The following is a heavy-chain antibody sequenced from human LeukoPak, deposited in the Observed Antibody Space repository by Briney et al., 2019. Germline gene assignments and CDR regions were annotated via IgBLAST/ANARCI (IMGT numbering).Heavy chain of an antibody. CDR3: SRARGDYRYFDY. CDR2: IWCDGSNK. D-gene: IGHD4-17*01. J-gene: IGHJ4*02. Sequence: GGSLRLSCAASGFTFSSYGMHWVRQAPGKGLEWVAVIWCDGSNKYYADSVKGRFTISRDNSKNTLYLQMNSLRAEDTAVYYCSRARGDYRYFDYWGQGTLVTVSS. CDR1: GFTFSSYG. V-gene: IGHV3-33*01.